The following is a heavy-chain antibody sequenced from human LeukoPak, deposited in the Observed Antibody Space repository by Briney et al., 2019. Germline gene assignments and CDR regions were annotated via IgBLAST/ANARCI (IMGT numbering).Heavy chain of an antibody. Sequence: SETLSLTCTVSGGSINSGGYYWSWIRQHPGKGLEWIGYIYYSGNTYYNPSLKSRVTISVDTSKNQFSLKLSSVTAADTAVYYCARGLTTVTFPDAFDIWGQGTMVTVSS. CDR2: IYYSGNT. CDR3: ARGLTTVTFPDAFDI. V-gene: IGHV4-31*03. CDR1: GGSINSGGYY. D-gene: IGHD4-17*01. J-gene: IGHJ3*02.